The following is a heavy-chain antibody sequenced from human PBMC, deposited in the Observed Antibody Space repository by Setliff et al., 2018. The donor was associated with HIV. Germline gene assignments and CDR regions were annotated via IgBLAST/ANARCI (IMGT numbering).Heavy chain of an antibody. J-gene: IGHJ5*02. CDR2: IKSKADGGTT. V-gene: IGHV3-15*01. CDR1: GFIFRNAW. Sequence: GGSLRLSCAASGFIFRNAWMSWVRQGPGKGLEWVGRIKSKADGGTTDYAASVKGRFTISRDDSKNTLYLQMNSLKIEDTAVYYCTSRSWGQGTLVTVSS. CDR3: TSRS.